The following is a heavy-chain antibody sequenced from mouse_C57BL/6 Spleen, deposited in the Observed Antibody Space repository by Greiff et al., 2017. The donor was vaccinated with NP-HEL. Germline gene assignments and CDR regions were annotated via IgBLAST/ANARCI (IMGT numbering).Heavy chain of an antibody. V-gene: IGHV1-7*01. Sequence: QVHVKQSGAELAKPGASVKLSCKASGYTFTSYWMHWVKQRPGQGLEWIGYINPSSGYTKYNQKFKDKATLTADKSSSTAYMQLSSLTYEDSAVYYCARDYDYDAHYFDYWGQGTTLTVSS. D-gene: IGHD2-4*01. CDR2: INPSSGYT. J-gene: IGHJ2*01. CDR3: ARDYDYDAHYFDY. CDR1: GYTFTSYW.